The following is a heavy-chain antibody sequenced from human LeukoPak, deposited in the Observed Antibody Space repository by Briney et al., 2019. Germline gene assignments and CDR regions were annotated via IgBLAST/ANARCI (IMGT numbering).Heavy chain of an antibody. D-gene: IGHD6-6*01. J-gene: IGHJ4*02. CDR1: GGSISSGSYY. CDR3: ARDLAEYSSSSYFDY. CDR2: IYTSGST. V-gene: IGHV4-61*02. Sequence: SQTLSLTCTVSGGSISSGSYYWSWIRQPAGKGLEWIGRIYTSGSTNYNPSLKSRVTISVDTSKNQFSLKLSSVTAADTAVYYCARDLAEYSSSSYFDYWGQGTLVTVSS.